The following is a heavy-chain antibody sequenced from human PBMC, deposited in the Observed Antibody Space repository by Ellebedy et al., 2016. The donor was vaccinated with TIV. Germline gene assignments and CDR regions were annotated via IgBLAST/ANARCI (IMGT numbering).Heavy chain of an antibody. D-gene: IGHD2-15*01. J-gene: IGHJ3*02. CDR3: ATLGYCSGGSCYSYAFDI. CDR1: GFTFSSYA. V-gene: IGHV3-30*03. Sequence: GGSLRLXXAASGFTFSSYAMSWVRKAPGKGLEWVAVISYDGSNKYYADSVKGRFTISRDNSKNTLYLQMNSLRAEDTALYYCATLGYCSGGSCYSYAFDIWGQGTMVTVSS. CDR2: ISYDGSNK.